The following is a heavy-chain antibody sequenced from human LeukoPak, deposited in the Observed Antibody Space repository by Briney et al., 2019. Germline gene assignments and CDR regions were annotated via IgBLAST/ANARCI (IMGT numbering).Heavy chain of an antibody. V-gene: IGHV3-21*01. CDR1: GFTFSRYS. CDR3: AKLPYSPGDFDY. Sequence: GGSLRLSCAASGFTFSRYSMNWVRQAPGKGLEWVSSISDDGKYIYYADSVKGRFSISRDNAKSSLYLQMNSLRAEDTAVYYCAKLPYSPGDFDYWGQGTLVTVSS. CDR2: ISDDGKYI. D-gene: IGHD4-11*01. J-gene: IGHJ4*02.